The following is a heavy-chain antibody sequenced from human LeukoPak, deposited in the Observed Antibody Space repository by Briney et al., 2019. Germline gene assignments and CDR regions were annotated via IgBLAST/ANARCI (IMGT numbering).Heavy chain of an antibody. V-gene: IGHV3-23*01. J-gene: IGHJ4*02. CDR2: ISGSGGST. CDR1: GFTFSSYA. CDR3: AKVGGGVIVVVTTYYFDY. D-gene: IGHD3-22*01. Sequence: GGSLRLSCAASGFTFSSYAMSWVRNAPGKGLERVSAISGSGGSTYYADSVKGRFTISRDNSKNTLYLQINSLSAEYKAVYYCAKVGGGVIVVVTTYYFDYWGQGTLVTVSS.